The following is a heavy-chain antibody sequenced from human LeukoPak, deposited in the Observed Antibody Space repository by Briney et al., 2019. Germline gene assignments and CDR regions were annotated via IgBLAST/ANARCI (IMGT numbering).Heavy chain of an antibody. CDR3: ARSPYYYDSSGTNWFDP. CDR2: IIPIFGTA. Sequence: SVKFCCKASGRTFSSYAISWVRQATGQGLEWMGRIIPIFGTANYAKKFQGRVTITADKSTSTAYMELSSLRSEDTAVYYCARSPYYYDSSGTNWFDPWGQGTLVTVSS. D-gene: IGHD3-22*01. V-gene: IGHV1-69*06. CDR1: GRTFSSYA. J-gene: IGHJ5*02.